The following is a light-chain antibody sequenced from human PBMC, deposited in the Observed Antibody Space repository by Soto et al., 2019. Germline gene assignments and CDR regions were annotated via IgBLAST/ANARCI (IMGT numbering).Light chain of an antibody. Sequence: DIQMTQPPSTLSASVGDRVIITCRASHSISKWLAWYQQKPGKAPKLLIYGASSLESRVPSRYSGSGSGTEFTLTISSVQPDDFATNYCQQYNSYDMWTFGQGTKVDIK. CDR1: HSISKW. V-gene: IGKV1-5*01. CDR3: QQYNSYDMWT. J-gene: IGKJ1*01. CDR2: GAS.